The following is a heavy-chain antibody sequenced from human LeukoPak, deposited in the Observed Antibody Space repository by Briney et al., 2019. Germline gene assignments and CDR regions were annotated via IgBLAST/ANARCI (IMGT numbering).Heavy chain of an antibody. CDR2: INHSGST. CDR3: ARGYPPHDFWSGYSPYYFDY. D-gene: IGHD3-3*01. Sequence: SETLSLTCTVSGGSISGYYWSWIRQPPGKGLEWIGEINHSGSTNYNPSLKSRVTISVDTSKNQFSLKLSSVTAADTAVYYCARGYPPHDFWSGYSPYYFDYWGQGTLVTVSS. J-gene: IGHJ4*02. CDR1: GGSISGYY. V-gene: IGHV4-34*01.